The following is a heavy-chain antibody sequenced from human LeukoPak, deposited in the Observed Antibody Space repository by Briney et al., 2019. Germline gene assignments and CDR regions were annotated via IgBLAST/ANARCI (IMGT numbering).Heavy chain of an antibody. CDR2: IRQDESER. V-gene: IGHV3-7*03. CDR3: AKSGHYYGSGRDRNFFDY. CDR1: GFSFSSYW. D-gene: IGHD3-10*01. Sequence: GGSLRLSCEGSGFSFSSYWMTWVRQSPGKGPEWVANIRQDESERYTVDSVKGRFTISRDNSKKTLYLEMNSLGAGDTAIYYCAKSGHYYGSGRDRNFFDYWGQGTLVTVSS. J-gene: IGHJ4*02.